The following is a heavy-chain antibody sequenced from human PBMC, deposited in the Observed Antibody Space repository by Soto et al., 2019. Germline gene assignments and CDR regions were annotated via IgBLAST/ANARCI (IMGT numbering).Heavy chain of an antibody. CDR1: GGSISSSSYY. CDR3: ARTTITMIVVVITVFDY. Sequence: SETLSLTCTVSGGSISSSSYYWGWIRQPPGKGLEWIGSIYYSGSTYYNPSLKSRVTISVDTSKNQFSLKLSSVTAADTAVYYCARTTITMIVVVITVFDYWGRGTLVTVSS. CDR2: IYYSGST. J-gene: IGHJ4*02. V-gene: IGHV4-39*01. D-gene: IGHD3-22*01.